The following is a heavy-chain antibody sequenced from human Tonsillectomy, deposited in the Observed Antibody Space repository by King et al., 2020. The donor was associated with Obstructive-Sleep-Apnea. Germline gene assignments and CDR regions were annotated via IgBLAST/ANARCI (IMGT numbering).Heavy chain of an antibody. D-gene: IGHD1-26*01. CDR2: INSDGSST. CDR1: GFTFRTSW. Sequence: EGQRGESGGGLVQPGGSLRLSCAASGFTFRTSWMHWVRQAPGQGLVWVSRINSDGSSTIYADFVKGRFTISRDNAKNTLYLQMNSLRAEDTAVYYCARDRGGAGPTTTDYWGQGTLVTVSS. V-gene: IGHV3-74*01. CDR3: ARDRGGAGPTTTDY. J-gene: IGHJ4*02.